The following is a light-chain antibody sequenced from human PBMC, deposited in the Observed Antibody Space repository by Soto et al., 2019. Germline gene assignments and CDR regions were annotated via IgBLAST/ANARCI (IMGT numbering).Light chain of an antibody. J-gene: IGKJ1*01. CDR3: QQTASAPPWT. V-gene: IGKV1-39*01. CDR1: QRIGTY. CDR2: GAS. Sequence: DIQMTQSPTSLSASVGDRVTISCRASQRIGTYVAWYQQKPGKAPRLLISGASSVQSGVRPRFSGSGSATDFILTISSLRLEDIATYYCQQTASAPPWTFGQGTKVASK.